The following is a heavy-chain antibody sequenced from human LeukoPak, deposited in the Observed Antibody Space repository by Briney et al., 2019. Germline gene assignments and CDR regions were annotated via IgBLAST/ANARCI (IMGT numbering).Heavy chain of an antibody. V-gene: IGHV3-9*01. J-gene: IGHJ5*02. CDR3: VSQGPDRSCGHDCYGASS. CDR1: GFTFDDYN. CDR2: ISYNSGNI. D-gene: IGHD2-21*02. Sequence: GGSLRLSCAASGFTFDDYNMHWVRQAPGKGLDWVSGISYNSGNIGYADSVKGRFTVSRDNAKNFLYLQMNSLRAEDTALYHCVSQGPDRSCGHDCYGASSWGQGALVTVAS.